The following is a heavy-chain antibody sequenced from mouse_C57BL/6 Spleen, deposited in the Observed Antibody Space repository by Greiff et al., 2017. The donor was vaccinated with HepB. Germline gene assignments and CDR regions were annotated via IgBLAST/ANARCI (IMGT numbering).Heavy chain of an antibody. V-gene: IGHV5-4*03. CDR2: ISDGGSYT. Sequence: EVKLVESGGGLVKPGGSLKLSCGASGFTFSSYAMSWVRQTPEKRLEWVATISDGGSYTYYPDNVKGRFTISRDNAKNNLYLQMSHLKSEDTAMYYCARGGPTIVTTWYFDVWGTGTTVTVSS. CDR3: ARGGPTIVTTWYFDV. D-gene: IGHD2-5*01. J-gene: IGHJ1*03. CDR1: GFTFSSYA.